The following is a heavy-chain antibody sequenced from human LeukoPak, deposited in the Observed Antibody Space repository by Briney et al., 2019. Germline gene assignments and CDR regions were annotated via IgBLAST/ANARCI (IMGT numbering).Heavy chain of an antibody. CDR2: IRYDGSNK. D-gene: IGHD3-9*01. J-gene: IGHJ4*02. V-gene: IGHV3-30*02. Sequence: GGSLRLSCAASGFTFSSYGMHWVRQAPGKGLEWVAFIRYDGSNKYYADSVKGRFTISRDNAKNSLSLQMNSLRAEDTAVYYCARGTYDILTGFDYWGQGTLVTVSS. CDR1: GFTFSSYG. CDR3: ARGTYDILTGFDY.